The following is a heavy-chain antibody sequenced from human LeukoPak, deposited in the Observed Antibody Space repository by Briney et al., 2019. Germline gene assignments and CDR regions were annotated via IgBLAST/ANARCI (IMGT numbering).Heavy chain of an antibody. CDR2: ISYDGSNK. Sequence: GGSLRLSCAASGFTFSSYGMHWVRQAPGKGLEWVAVISYDGSNKYYADSVKGRFTISRDNSKNTLYLQMNSLRAEDTAVYYCAKPISSGWYLVGFDYWGQGTLVTVSS. CDR3: AKPISSGWYLVGFDY. CDR1: GFTFSSYG. D-gene: IGHD6-19*01. J-gene: IGHJ4*02. V-gene: IGHV3-30*18.